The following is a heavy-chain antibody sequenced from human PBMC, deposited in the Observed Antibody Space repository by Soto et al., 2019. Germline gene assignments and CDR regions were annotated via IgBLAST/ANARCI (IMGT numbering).Heavy chain of an antibody. V-gene: IGHV1-69*01. D-gene: IGHD6-6*01. Sequence: QVQLVQSGAEVKKPGSSVKVSCKASGGTFSSDAISWVRQAPGQGLEWMGGIIPIFGTANYAQKFQGRVTITADESTSTAYMELSSLRSGDTAVYYCARDSLIAARPGYFDYCGQGTLVTVSS. J-gene: IGHJ4*02. CDR1: GGTFSSDA. CDR2: IIPIFGTA. CDR3: ARDSLIAARPGYFDY.